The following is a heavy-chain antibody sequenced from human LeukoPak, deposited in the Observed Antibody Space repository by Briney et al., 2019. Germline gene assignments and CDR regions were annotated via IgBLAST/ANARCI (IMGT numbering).Heavy chain of an antibody. Sequence: GGSLRLSCAASGFTFSSYGMHWVRQAPAKGLEWVAFIRYDGSNKYYADSVKGRFTISRDNSKNTLYLQMNSLRAEDTAVYYCANGYYYDSSGYYGQFDYWGQGTLVTVSS. V-gene: IGHV3-30*02. CDR3: ANGYYYDSSGYYGQFDY. J-gene: IGHJ4*02. D-gene: IGHD3-22*01. CDR2: IRYDGSNK. CDR1: GFTFSSYG.